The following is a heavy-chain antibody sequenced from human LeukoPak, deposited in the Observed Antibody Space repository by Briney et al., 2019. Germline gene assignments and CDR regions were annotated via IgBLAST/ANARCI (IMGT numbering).Heavy chain of an antibody. J-gene: IGHJ5*02. D-gene: IGHD6-6*01. V-gene: IGHV4-59*01. CDR2: IYYSGST. CDR3: ARALSIAARYNWFDP. CDR1: GGSISSYY. Sequence: PSETLSLTCTVSGGSISSYYWSWIRQPPGKGLEWIGYIYYSGSTNYNPSLKSRVTISVDTSKNQFSLKLSSVTAADTAVYYCARALSIAARYNWFDPWGQGTLVTVSS.